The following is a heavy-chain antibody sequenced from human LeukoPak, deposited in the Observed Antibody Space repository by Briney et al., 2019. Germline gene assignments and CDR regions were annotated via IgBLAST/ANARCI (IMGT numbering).Heavy chain of an antibody. CDR3: ARGRMATTLQAGQYFDY. CDR1: GGSISNRGYY. CDR2: IYYSGST. V-gene: IGHV4-39*07. J-gene: IGHJ4*02. Sequence: SETLSLTCSVSGGSISNRGYYWAWIRQPPGKGLEWIGSIYYSGSTYYNLSLKSRVTISEHTSKNQFSLKLRSVTVADTAVYYCARGRMATTLQAGQYFDYWGQGTQVTVSS. D-gene: IGHD5-24*01.